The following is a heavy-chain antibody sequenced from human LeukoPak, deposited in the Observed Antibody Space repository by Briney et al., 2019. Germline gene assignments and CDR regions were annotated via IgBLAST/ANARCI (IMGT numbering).Heavy chain of an antibody. CDR3: AREVRQWLGFDY. Sequence: SVKVSCKASGGTFSSYAISWVRQAPGQGLEWMGGIIPIFGTANYAQKFQGRVTTTRDTSTSTVYMELSSLRSEDTAVYYCAREVRQWLGFDYWGQGTLVTVSS. CDR1: GGTFSSYA. D-gene: IGHD6-19*01. CDR2: IIPIFGTA. V-gene: IGHV1-69*05. J-gene: IGHJ4*02.